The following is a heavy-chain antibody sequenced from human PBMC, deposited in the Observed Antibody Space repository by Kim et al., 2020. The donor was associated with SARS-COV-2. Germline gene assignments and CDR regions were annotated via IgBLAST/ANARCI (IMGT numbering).Heavy chain of an antibody. CDR3: AREGYDSSGYDKYYFDY. J-gene: IGHJ4*02. D-gene: IGHD3-22*01. Sequence: VKGRFTISRDNAKNSLYLQMNSLRAEDTAVYYCAREGYDSSGYDKYYFDYWGQGTLDTVSS. V-gene: IGHV3-21*01.